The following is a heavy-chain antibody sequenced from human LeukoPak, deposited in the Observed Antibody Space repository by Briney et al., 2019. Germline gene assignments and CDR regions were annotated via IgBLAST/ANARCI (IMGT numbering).Heavy chain of an antibody. CDR3: AKPPERGLVPSNWFDP. CDR2: ISGSGGST. J-gene: IGHJ5*02. CDR1: GFTFSSYA. Sequence: GGSLRLSCAASGFTFSSYAMSWVRQAPGKGLEWVSAISGSGGSTYYADSVKGRFTISRDNSKNTLYLQMNSLRAEDTAVYHCAKPPERGLVPSNWFDPWGQGTLVTVSS. V-gene: IGHV3-23*01. D-gene: IGHD1-14*01.